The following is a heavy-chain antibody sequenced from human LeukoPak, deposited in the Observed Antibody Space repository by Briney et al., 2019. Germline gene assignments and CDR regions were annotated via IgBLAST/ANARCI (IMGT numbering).Heavy chain of an antibody. J-gene: IGHJ4*02. CDR2: INHSGNT. V-gene: IGHV4-34*01. Sequence: SETLSLTCAVYGGSFSGYYWSWIRQPPGKGLEWIGEINHSGNTNYNPSLKSRVTISVDTSKNQFSLKLSSVTAADTAVYYCARKLVLFGYWGQGTLVTVSS. CDR1: GGSFSGYY. CDR3: ARKLVLFGY.